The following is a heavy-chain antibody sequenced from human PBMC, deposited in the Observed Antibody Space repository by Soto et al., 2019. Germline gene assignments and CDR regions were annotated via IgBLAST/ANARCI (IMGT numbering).Heavy chain of an antibody. CDR2: IIPIFGTA. CDR1: GGTFSSYA. Sequence: GASVKVSCKASGGTFSSYAISWVRQAPGQGLEWMGGIIPIFGTANYAQKFQGRVTITADESTSTAYMELSSLRSEDTAVYYCARTRSIAARPSPRYYYGMDVWGQGTTVTVSS. CDR3: ARTRSIAARPSPRYYYGMDV. J-gene: IGHJ6*02. V-gene: IGHV1-69*13. D-gene: IGHD6-6*01.